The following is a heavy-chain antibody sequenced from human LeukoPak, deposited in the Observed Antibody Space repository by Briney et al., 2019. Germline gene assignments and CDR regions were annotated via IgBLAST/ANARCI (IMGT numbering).Heavy chain of an antibody. CDR3: ARASGFGMIVVVRGEYFDY. CDR1: GGSISSGDYY. CDR2: IYYSGST. D-gene: IGHD3-22*01. V-gene: IGHV4-30-4*08. Sequence: PSETLSLTCTVSGGSISSGDYYWSWIRQPPGKGLEWIGYIYYSGSTYYNPSLKSRVTISVDTSKNQFSLKLSSVTAADTAVYYCARASGFGMIVVVRGEYFDYWGQGTLVTVSS. J-gene: IGHJ4*02.